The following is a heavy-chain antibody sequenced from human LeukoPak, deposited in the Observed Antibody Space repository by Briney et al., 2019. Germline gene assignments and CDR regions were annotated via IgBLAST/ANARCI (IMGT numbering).Heavy chain of an antibody. CDR2: IIAIFGTP. V-gene: IGHV1-69*13. CDR1: GVIFRSHT. J-gene: IGHJ6*03. CDR3: ARSPTYYSSYMDV. Sequence: ASVKVSCKTSGVIFRSHTVSWVRQAPGQGLEWMGGIIAIFGTPKYAQNFQGRITITADESTSTVYLDLSSLRSEDTAVYYCARSPTYYSSYMDVWGNGTTVTVSS.